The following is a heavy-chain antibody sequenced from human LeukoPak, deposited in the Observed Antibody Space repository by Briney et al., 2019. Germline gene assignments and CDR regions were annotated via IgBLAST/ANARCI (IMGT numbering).Heavy chain of an antibody. CDR3: AKGDFGAGLDC. Sequence: GGSLRLSSAASGFTFSSYGMHWVRQAPGKGLEWVAVISSDGSNKYHADSVKGRFTISRDNFKNKLYLQMNSLRPEDTAVYYCAKGDFGAGLDCWGQGTLVTVSS. V-gene: IGHV3-30*18. CDR2: ISSDGSNK. D-gene: IGHD3-3*01. CDR1: GFTFSSYG. J-gene: IGHJ4*02.